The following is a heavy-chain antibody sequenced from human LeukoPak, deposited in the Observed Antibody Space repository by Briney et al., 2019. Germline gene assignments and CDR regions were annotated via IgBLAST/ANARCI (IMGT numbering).Heavy chain of an antibody. D-gene: IGHD6-13*01. Sequence: PGRSLRLSCAASGFTFDDYAMHWVRQAPGKGLEWVSGISWNSGSIDYADSVKGRFTISRDNAKNTLYLQMNSLRAEDTAVYYCARGRIAAAGTVFDYWGQGTPVTVSS. CDR3: ARGRIAAAGTVFDY. V-gene: IGHV3-9*01. J-gene: IGHJ4*02. CDR2: ISWNSGSI. CDR1: GFTFDDYA.